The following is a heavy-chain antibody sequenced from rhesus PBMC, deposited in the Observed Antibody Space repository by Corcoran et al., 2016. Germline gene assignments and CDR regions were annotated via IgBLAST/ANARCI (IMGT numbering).Heavy chain of an antibody. CDR3: ARDGGYSGSVGY. CDR2: IYGSSRST. Sequence: QVQLQESGPGVVKPSETLSLTCAVSGYSISSGYDWSWIRQPPGKGLEWIGDIYGSSRSTNYNPSLKNRVTISKDTSKNQFSLKLSSVTAADTAVYYCARDGGYSGSVGYWGQGVLVTVSS. V-gene: IGHV4-76*01. J-gene: IGHJ4*01. CDR1: GYSISSGYD. D-gene: IGHD6-25*01.